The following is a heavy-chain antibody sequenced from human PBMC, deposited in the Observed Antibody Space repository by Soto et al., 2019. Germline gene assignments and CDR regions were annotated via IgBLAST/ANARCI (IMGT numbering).Heavy chain of an antibody. CDR1: GFTFSSYA. CDR3: AKPGDSSGYIFDY. D-gene: IGHD3-22*01. CDR2: ISGGGST. Sequence: VGSLRLSCAASGFTFSSYAMSWVRQAPGKGLEWVSAISGGGSTYYADSVKGRFTISRDNSKNTLYLQMNSLRAEDTAVYYCAKPGDSSGYIFDYWGQGTLVTVSS. J-gene: IGHJ4*02. V-gene: IGHV3-23*01.